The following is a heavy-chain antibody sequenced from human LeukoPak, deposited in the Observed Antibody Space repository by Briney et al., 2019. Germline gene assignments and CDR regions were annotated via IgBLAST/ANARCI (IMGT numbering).Heavy chain of an antibody. CDR3: ARDLRNDSSGYYYGTYYYYGMTS. J-gene: IGHJ6*02. CDR2: ISYDGSNK. D-gene: IGHD3-22*01. V-gene: IGHV3-30-3*01. CDR1: GFTFSSYA. Sequence: PGGPLRLSCAASGFTFSSYAMHWVRQAPGKGLEWVAVISYDGSNKYYADSVKGRFTISRDNSKNTLYLQMNSLRAEDTAVYYCARDLRNDSSGYYYGTYYYYGMTSGAKGPRSPSP.